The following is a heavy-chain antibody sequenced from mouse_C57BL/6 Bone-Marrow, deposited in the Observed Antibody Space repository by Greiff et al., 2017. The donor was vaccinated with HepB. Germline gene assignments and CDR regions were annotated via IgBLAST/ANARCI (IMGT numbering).Heavy chain of an antibody. CDR2: ISSGGDYI. D-gene: IGHD2-3*01. J-gene: IGHJ4*01. CDR1: GFTFSSYA. CDR3: TRDKKKVVTSYYAMDY. V-gene: IGHV5-9-1*02. Sequence: EVKLVESGEGLVKPGGSLKLSCAASGFTFSSYAMSWVRRTPEKRLEWVAYISSGGDYIYYADTVKGRFTISRDNARNTLYLQMSSLKSEDTAMYYCTRDKKKVVTSYYAMDYWGQGTSVTVSS.